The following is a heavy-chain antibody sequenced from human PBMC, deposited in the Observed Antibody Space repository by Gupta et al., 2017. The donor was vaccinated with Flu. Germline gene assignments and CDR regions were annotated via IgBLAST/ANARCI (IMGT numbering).Heavy chain of an antibody. CDR1: GFTFSSYG. Sequence: QVQLVESGGGVVQPGRSLRLSCAASGFTFSSYGMHWVRQAPGKGLEWVAVIWYDGSNKYYADSVKGRFTISRDNSKNTLYLQMNSLRAEDTAVYYCAREIYDFWSGYNAFDIWGQGTMVTVSS. CDR2: IWYDGSNK. J-gene: IGHJ3*02. D-gene: IGHD3-3*01. V-gene: IGHV3-33*01. CDR3: AREIYDFWSGYNAFDI.